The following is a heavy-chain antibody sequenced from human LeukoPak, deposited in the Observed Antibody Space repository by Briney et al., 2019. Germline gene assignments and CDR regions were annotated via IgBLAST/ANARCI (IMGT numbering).Heavy chain of an antibody. D-gene: IGHD6-13*01. Sequence: GRSLRLSCAASGFTFSSYGMHWVRQAPGKGLEWVAVIWYDGSNKYYADSVKGRFTISRDNSKNTLYLQMNSLRAEDTAVYYCARVWADGSSWYPPDYWGQGTLVTVSS. CDR1: GFTFSSYG. V-gene: IGHV3-33*01. J-gene: IGHJ4*02. CDR2: IWYDGSNK. CDR3: ARVWADGSSWYPPDY.